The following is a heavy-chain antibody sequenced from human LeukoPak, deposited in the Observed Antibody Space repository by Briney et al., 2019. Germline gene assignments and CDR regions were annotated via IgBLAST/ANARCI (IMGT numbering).Heavy chain of an antibody. CDR2: ISAYSGNT. D-gene: IGHD5-24*01. CDR3: ARARRDGYNSGGRWFDP. Sequence: RASVKVSCKASGYTLTSYGISWVRQAPGQGLEWMGWISAYSGNTNYAQKLQGRVTMTTDTSTSTAYMELRSLRSDDTAVYYCARARRDGYNSGGRWFDPWGQGTLVTVSS. J-gene: IGHJ5*02. V-gene: IGHV1-18*01. CDR1: GYTLTSYG.